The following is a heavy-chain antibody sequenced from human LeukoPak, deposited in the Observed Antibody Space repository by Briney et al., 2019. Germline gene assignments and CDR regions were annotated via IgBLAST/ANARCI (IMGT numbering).Heavy chain of an antibody. J-gene: IGHJ4*02. CDR3: ARDSSGSGSYPPGFDY. D-gene: IGHD1-26*01. CDR2: IYSGGST. Sequence: GGSLRLSCAASGFSFSNSWMSWVRQAPGKGLEWVSVIYSGGSTYYADSVKGRFTISRDNSKNPLYLQMNSLRAEDTAVYYCARDSSGSGSYPPGFDYWGQGTLVTVSS. CDR1: GFSFSNSW. V-gene: IGHV3-66*01.